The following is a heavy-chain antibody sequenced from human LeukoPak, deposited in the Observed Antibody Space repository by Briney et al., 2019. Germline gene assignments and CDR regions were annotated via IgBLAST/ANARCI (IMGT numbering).Heavy chain of an antibody. V-gene: IGHV3-21*01. CDR2: ISSSSSYI. CDR3: ARDRVEMATITGGFDY. D-gene: IGHD5-24*01. CDR1: GFTFSSYI. Sequence: GGSLRLSCAASGFTFSSYIMNWVRQAPGKGLEWVSSISSSSSYIYYADSVKGRFTISRDNAKSSLYLQMNSLRAEDTAVYYCARDRVEMATITGGFDYWGQGTLVTVSS. J-gene: IGHJ4*02.